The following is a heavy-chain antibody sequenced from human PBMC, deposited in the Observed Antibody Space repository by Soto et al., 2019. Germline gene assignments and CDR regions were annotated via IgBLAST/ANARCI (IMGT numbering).Heavy chain of an antibody. CDR2: IVVGSGNT. D-gene: IGHD3-3*01. CDR1: GFTFTSSA. V-gene: IGHV1-58*01. CDR3: AAEPTYYDFWSGYPYYYYYGMDV. Sequence: QMQLVQSGPEVKKPGTSVKVSCKASGFTFTSSAVQWVRQARGQRLEWIGWIVVGSGNTNYAQKFQERVTITRDMSTSTAYMELSSLRSEDTAVYYCAAEPTYYDFWSGYPYYYYYGMDVWGQGTTVTVSS. J-gene: IGHJ6*02.